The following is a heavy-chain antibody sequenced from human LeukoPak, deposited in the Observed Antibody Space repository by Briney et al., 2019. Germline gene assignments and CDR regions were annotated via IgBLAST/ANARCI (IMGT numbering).Heavy chain of an antibody. V-gene: IGHV5-51*01. CDR3: ARRLGKSFYSWDETGADY. CDR1: GYSFSSHW. Sequence: GESLKISCKGSGYSFSSHWIGWVRQMPGKGLEWMGIIYPGDSDTRYSPSFQGQVTISADKSISTAYLQWSSLKASDTAMYYCARRLGKSFYSWDETGADYWGQGTLVTVSS. CDR2: IYPGDSDT. J-gene: IGHJ4*02. D-gene: IGHD1-1*01.